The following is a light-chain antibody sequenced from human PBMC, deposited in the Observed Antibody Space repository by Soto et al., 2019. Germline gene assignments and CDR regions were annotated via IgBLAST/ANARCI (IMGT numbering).Light chain of an antibody. Sequence: QSVVTQPPSVSGTPGQGVIISCSNVGRHEVSWYQQVPGMAPKLMIYEVNKRPSGVPDRFSGSKSGNTASLTVSGLQAEDEDDYYCSSYAGSSNVFGTGTKLTVL. CDR1: NVGRHEV. J-gene: IGLJ1*01. CDR2: EVN. V-gene: IGLV2-8*01. CDR3: SSYAGSSNV.